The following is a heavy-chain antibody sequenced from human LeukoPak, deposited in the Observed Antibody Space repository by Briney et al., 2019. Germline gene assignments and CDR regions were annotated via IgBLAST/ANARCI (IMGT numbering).Heavy chain of an antibody. CDR3: AEERGVAVAVIDY. V-gene: IGHV3-23*01. CDR1: EFTFSSYA. J-gene: IGHJ4*02. CDR2: ISGSGRST. D-gene: IGHD6-19*01. Sequence: GGTLRLSCAAFEFTFSSYAMSWVRQAPGKGLEWVSAISGSGRSTFYADSVKGRFTISRDNSKNTLYLQMNSLRAEDTAVYYCAEERGVAVAVIDYWGQGTLVTVSS.